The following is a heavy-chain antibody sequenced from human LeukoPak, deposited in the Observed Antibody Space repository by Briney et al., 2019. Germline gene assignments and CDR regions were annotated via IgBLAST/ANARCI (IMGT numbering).Heavy chain of an antibody. CDR3: ARDRSGWYRNAFDI. CDR1: GFRLDNYW. J-gene: IGHJ3*02. Sequence: GGSLRLSCEASGFRLDNYWMTWVRQAPGKGLEWVADINEDGSKIYSLDSVKGRFTISRDNAKNSLSLQLNTLRAEDTAVYYCARDRSGWYRNAFDIWGQGTMVTVSS. CDR2: INEDGSKI. D-gene: IGHD6-19*01. V-gene: IGHV3-7*05.